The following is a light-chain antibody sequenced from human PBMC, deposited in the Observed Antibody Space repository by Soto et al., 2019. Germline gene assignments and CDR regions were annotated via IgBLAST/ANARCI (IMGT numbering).Light chain of an antibody. Sequence: EIVMTQSPATLSVSPGERATLSCGASQSVAGNLAWYQQKPGQAPRLLIYGASTRATGIPARFSGSGSGTEFTLTISSLQSEDFAVYYCQQYNNWPPSFTFGPGTKVDIK. J-gene: IGKJ3*01. V-gene: IGKV3-15*01. CDR3: QQYNNWPPSFT. CDR1: QSVAGN. CDR2: GAS.